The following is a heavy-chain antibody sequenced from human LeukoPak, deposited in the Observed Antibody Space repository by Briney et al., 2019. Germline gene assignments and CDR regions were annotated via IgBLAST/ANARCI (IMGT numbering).Heavy chain of an antibody. CDR2: ISSSSSTI. CDR3: AKGSDSGWYGWFAP. Sequence: GGPLRLSCAASGFTFSTYSMNWVRQAPGKGLEWVSYISSSSSTIYYADSVKGRFTISRDNANNSLYLQMHSLRAEDKAVYYCAKGSDSGWYGWFAPWGQGTLVTV. D-gene: IGHD6-19*01. J-gene: IGHJ5*02. CDR1: GFTFSTYS. V-gene: IGHV3-48*04.